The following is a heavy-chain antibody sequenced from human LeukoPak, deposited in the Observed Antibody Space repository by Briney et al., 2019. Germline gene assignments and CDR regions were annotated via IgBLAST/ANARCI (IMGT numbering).Heavy chain of an antibody. Sequence: GGSLRLSCAASGFTFRSYGMHWVRQAPGKGLEWVAVISYDGSNKYYADSVKGRFTISRDNSKNTLYLQMNSLRAEDTAVYYCAKDRCSSTSCYFHYFDYWGQGTLVTVSS. J-gene: IGHJ4*02. CDR3: AKDRCSSTSCYFHYFDY. V-gene: IGHV3-30*18. CDR1: GFTFRSYG. D-gene: IGHD2-2*01. CDR2: ISYDGSNK.